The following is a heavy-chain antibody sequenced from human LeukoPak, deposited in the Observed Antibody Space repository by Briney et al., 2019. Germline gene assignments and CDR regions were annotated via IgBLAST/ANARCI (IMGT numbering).Heavy chain of an antibody. CDR3: ARQGVNYDFWSGPNYYYYMDV. J-gene: IGHJ6*03. CDR2: IYYSGST. CDR1: GGSISSYY. D-gene: IGHD3-3*01. Sequence: PSETLSLTCTASGGSISSYYWSWIRQPPGKGLEWIGYIYYSGSTNYNPSLRSRVTISVDTSKNQFSLKLSSVTAADTAVYYCARQGVNYDFWSGPNYYYYMDVWGKGTTVTVSS. V-gene: IGHV4-59*01.